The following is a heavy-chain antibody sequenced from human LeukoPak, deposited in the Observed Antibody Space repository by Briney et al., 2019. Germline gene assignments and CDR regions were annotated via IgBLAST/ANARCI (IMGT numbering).Heavy chain of an antibody. Sequence: GGSLRLSCAASGFTFSSYSMNWVRQAPGKGLEWVSSISSGSSYIYYADSVKGRFTISRDNAKNSLYLQMNSLRAEDTAVYYCASAWGYDSSGYYWSGAFDIWGQGTMVTVSS. J-gene: IGHJ3*02. CDR2: ISSGSSYI. D-gene: IGHD3-22*01. CDR1: GFTFSSYS. V-gene: IGHV3-21*01. CDR3: ASAWGYDSSGYYWSGAFDI.